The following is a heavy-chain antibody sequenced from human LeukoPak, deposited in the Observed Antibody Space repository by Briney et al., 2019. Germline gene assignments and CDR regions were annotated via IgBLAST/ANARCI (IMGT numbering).Heavy chain of an antibody. J-gene: IGHJ6*02. Sequence: GGSLRLSCAASGFTFSDYYMSWIRQAPGKGLEWVSYISSSGSTIYYADSVKGRFTISRDNAKNSLYLQMNSLRAEDTAVYYCARDRYSGSYYVPDYYYYYYGMDVWGQGTTVTVSS. CDR2: ISSSGSTI. V-gene: IGHV3-11*01. CDR1: GFTFSDYY. D-gene: IGHD1-26*01. CDR3: ARDRYSGSYYVPDYYYYYYGMDV.